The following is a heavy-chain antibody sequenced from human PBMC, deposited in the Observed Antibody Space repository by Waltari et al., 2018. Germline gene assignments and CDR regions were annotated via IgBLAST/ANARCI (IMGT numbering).Heavy chain of an antibody. CDR1: GLAFRSYT. D-gene: IGHD6-13*01. V-gene: IGHV3-21*02. CDR2: ISYSSNYI. CDR3: ARDRSQYTSSPAYFQY. J-gene: IGHJ1*01. Sequence: EGQLEESGGGLVNPGGSLRLSCTAPGLAFRSYTMNWLRQAPGKGLEWVSSISYSSNYIYYADSVKGRFTISRDNAKNSLYLQMNNLGAEDTAVYYCARDRSQYTSSPAYFQYWGQGTLVTVSS.